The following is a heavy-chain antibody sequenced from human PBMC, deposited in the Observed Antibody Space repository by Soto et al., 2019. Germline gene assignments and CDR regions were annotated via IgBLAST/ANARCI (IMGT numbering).Heavy chain of an antibody. CDR2: INHSGST. CDR3: ARLIRDY. V-gene: IGHV4-34*01. Sequence: ETLSLTCAVYGGSFSGYYWSWIRQPPGKGLEWIGEINHSGSTNYNPSLKSRVTISVDTSKNQFSLKLSSVTAADTAVYYCARLIRDYWGQGTLVTVSS. J-gene: IGHJ4*02. CDR1: GGSFSGYY.